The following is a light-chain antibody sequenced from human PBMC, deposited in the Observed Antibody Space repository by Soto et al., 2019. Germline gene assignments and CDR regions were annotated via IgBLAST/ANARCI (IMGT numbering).Light chain of an antibody. Sequence: DFQMTQSPSTLYASVGDRVNITCRASQSISNYLNWYQQKEGRAPSLLIYAATTLQSGVPSRFSGSRSGTDFSLTISGLQREDFGTYYCQQGYRSPRTFGQGTKVDIK. V-gene: IGKV1-39*01. J-gene: IGKJ1*01. CDR1: QSISNY. CDR2: AAT. CDR3: QQGYRSPRT.